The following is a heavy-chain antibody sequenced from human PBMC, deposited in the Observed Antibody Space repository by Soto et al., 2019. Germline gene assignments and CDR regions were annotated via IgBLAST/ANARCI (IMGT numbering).Heavy chain of an antibody. J-gene: IGHJ5*02. CDR3: ARGPYYDFWSGKNWFDP. CDR1: GGSFSGYY. D-gene: IGHD3-3*01. V-gene: IGHV4-34*01. Sequence: SETLSLPCAVYGGSFSGYYWSWIRQPPGKGLEWIGEINHSGSTNYNPSLKSRVTISVDTSKNQFSLKLSSVTAADTAVYYCARGPYYDFWSGKNWFDPWGQGTLVTVSS. CDR2: INHSGST.